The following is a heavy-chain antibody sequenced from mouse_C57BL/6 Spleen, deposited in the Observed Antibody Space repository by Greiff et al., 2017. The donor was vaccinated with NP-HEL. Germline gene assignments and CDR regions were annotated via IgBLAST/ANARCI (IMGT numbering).Heavy chain of an antibody. J-gene: IGHJ2*01. Sequence: EVQLQESGPGLVKPSQSLSLTCSVTGYSITSGYYWNWIRQFPGNKLEWMGYISYDGSNNYNPSLKNRISITRDTSKNQFFLKLNSVTTEDTATYYCARDKDWDEGYYFDYWGQGTTLTVSS. CDR3: ARDKDWDEGYYFDY. CDR2: ISYDGSN. CDR1: GYSITSGYY. V-gene: IGHV3-6*01. D-gene: IGHD4-1*01.